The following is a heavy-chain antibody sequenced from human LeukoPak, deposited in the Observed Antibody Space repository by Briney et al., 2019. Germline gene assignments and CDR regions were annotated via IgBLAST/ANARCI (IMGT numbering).Heavy chain of an antibody. J-gene: IGHJ6*02. D-gene: IGHD2-2*01. Sequence: TPSETLSLTCAVYGGSFSGYYWRWIRQPPGKGLEWIGEINHSGSTNYNPSLKSRVTISVDTSKNQFSLKLSSVTAADTAAYYCARGPYQLLYYYYYGMDVWGQGTTVTVSS. CDR2: INHSGST. CDR1: GGSFSGYY. V-gene: IGHV4-34*01. CDR3: ARGPYQLLYYYYYGMDV.